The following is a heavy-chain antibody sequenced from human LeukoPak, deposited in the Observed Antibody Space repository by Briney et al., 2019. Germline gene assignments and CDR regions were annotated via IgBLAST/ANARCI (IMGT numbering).Heavy chain of an antibody. CDR2: IYWDDDK. V-gene: IGHV2-5*02. CDR3: AHRRGGWAAVRRNYYFDY. Sequence: SGPTLVKPTQTLTLTCTFSGFSLSTSGVGVGWIRQPPGKALEWLALIYWDDDKRYSPSLKSRLTITKDTSKNQVVLTMTNMDPVDTATYYCAHRRGGWAAVRRNYYFDYWGQGTLVTVSS. D-gene: IGHD3-16*01. CDR1: GFSLSTSGVG. J-gene: IGHJ4*02.